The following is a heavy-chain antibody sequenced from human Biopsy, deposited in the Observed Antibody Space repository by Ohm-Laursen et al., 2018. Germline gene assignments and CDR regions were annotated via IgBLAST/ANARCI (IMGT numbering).Heavy chain of an antibody. CDR1: GYRLTNHD. J-gene: IGHJ6*02. D-gene: IGHD4-23*01. V-gene: IGHV1-8*01. Sequence: SVKVSCKLSGYRLTNHDINWARQATGQGLGWMGWMNTKRGNTGYAQKFQDRVTMTWNTSTSSAYKELSSLTSGETAVYYRAREEDGGGDYCYGLDVWGQGTTVTVFS. CDR2: MNTKRGNT. CDR3: AREEDGGGDYCYGLDV.